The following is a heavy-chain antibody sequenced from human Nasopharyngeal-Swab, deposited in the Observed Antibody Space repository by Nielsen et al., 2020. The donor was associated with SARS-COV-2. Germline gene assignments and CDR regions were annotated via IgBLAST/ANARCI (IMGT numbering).Heavy chain of an antibody. Sequence: GSLRLSCTVSGGSISSYYWSWIRQPPGKGLEWIGYIYYSGSTNYNPPLKSRVTISVDTSKNQFSLKLSSVTAADTAVYYCARGRYEYYYDSSGYYSDCYYMDVWGKGTTVTVSS. CDR3: ARGRYEYYYDSSGYYSDCYYMDV. J-gene: IGHJ6*03. CDR1: GGSISSYY. D-gene: IGHD3-22*01. V-gene: IGHV4-59*01. CDR2: IYYSGST.